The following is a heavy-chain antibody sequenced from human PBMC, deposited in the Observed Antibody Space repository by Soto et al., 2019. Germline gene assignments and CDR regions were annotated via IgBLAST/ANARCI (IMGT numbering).Heavy chain of an antibody. Sequence: GGSLRLSCAASGFTFSNAWMNWVRQAPGKGLEWVGRIKSKTDGGTTDYAAPVKGRFTISRDDSKNTLYLQMNSLKTEDTAVYYCTTLQDIVVVPVLGYYYYGMDVWGHGTTVTVSS. CDR3: TTLQDIVVVPVLGYYYYGMDV. V-gene: IGHV3-15*07. CDR1: GFTFSNAW. D-gene: IGHD2-2*01. CDR2: IKSKTDGGTT. J-gene: IGHJ6*02.